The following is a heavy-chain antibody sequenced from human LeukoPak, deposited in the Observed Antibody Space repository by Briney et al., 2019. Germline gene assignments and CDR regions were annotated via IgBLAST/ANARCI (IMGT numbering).Heavy chain of an antibody. J-gene: IGHJ4*02. CDR1: GFTVSSNY. Sequence: GGSLRLSCAASGFTVSSNYVSWVRQAPGKGLEWVSVIYSGGSTYYADSVKGRFTISRDNSKNTLYLQMNSLRAEDTAVYYCATSEYQLREARYWGQGTLVTVSS. CDR3: ATSEYQLREARY. V-gene: IGHV3-53*01. D-gene: IGHD2-2*01. CDR2: IYSGGST.